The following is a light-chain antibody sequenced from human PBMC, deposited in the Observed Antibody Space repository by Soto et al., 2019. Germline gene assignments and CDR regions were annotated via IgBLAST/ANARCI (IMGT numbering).Light chain of an antibody. CDR1: QSVSSSY. J-gene: IGKJ1*01. CDR2: GAS. V-gene: IGKV3-20*01. CDR3: QQYGSSLPWT. Sequence: EIVLTQSPGTLSLSPGERATLSCRASQSVSSSYLAWYQQKPGQAPRLLIYGASSRATGIPDRFSGSGSRTDFTLPISRLEPEDFAAYYCQQYGSSLPWTFGQGTKVEIK.